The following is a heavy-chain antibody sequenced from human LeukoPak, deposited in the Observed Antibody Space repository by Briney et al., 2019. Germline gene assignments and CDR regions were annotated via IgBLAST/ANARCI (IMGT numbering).Heavy chain of an antibody. D-gene: IGHD2-2*01. CDR2: IIPIFGTA. Sequence: SVKVSCKASGGTFSSYAISWVRQAPGQGLEWMGGIIPIFGTANYAQKFQGRVTITTDESTSTAYMELSSLRSEDTAVYYCASGTHDIVVVPAGRFEYYYYMDVWGKGTTVTVSS. CDR3: ASGTHDIVVVPAGRFEYYYYMDV. V-gene: IGHV1-69*05. CDR1: GGTFSSYA. J-gene: IGHJ6*03.